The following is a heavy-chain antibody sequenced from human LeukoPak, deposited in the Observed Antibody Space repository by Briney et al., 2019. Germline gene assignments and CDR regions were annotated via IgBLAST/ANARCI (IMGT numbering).Heavy chain of an antibody. V-gene: IGHV4-39*07. CDR1: GGSISSSSYY. Sequence: PSETLSLTCTVSGGSISSSSYYWGWIRQPPGKGLEWIGSIYYSGSTYYNPSLKSRVTISVDTSKNQFSLKLSSVTAADTAVYYCAKDRNSYYYDSKMALILAEFDPWGQGTLVTVSS. CDR3: AKDRNSYYYDSKMALILAEFDP. D-gene: IGHD3-22*01. CDR2: IYYSGST. J-gene: IGHJ5*02.